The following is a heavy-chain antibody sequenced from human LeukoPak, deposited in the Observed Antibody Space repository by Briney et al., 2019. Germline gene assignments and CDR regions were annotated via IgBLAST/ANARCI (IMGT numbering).Heavy chain of an antibody. J-gene: IGHJ4*02. Sequence: SETLSLTCIVSGGSISSTTYYWGWIRQPPGKRLEWIGSIYYSGNTYYNPSLKSRVTISIDTSKNQFSLNLSSVTAADTAVYYCARGPNSNWSGLDFWGQGTLLTVSS. CDR1: GGSISSTTYY. CDR2: IYYSGNT. V-gene: IGHV4-39*02. CDR3: ARGPNSNWSGLDF. D-gene: IGHD6-6*01.